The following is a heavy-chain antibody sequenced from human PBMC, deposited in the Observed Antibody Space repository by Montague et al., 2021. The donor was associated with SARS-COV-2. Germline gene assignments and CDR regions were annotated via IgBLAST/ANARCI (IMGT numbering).Heavy chain of an antibody. D-gene: IGHD2-8*01. CDR2: TYYRSKWYN. CDR1: GGGVSSNSAA. V-gene: IGHV6-1*01. J-gene: IGHJ5*02. Sequence: CAISGGGVSSNSAAWNWIRQSPSRGLEWLGRTYYRSKWYNDYAVSVKSRITINPDTSKNQFSLQLNSVTPEDTAVYYCARDDPYCTNGVCYTGNWFDPWGQGTLVTVSS. CDR3: ARDDPYCTNGVCYTGNWFDP.